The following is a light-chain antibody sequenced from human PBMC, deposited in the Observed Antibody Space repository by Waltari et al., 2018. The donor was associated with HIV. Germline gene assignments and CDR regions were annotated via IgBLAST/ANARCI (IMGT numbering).Light chain of an antibody. V-gene: IGLV3-25*03. CDR2: KDS. Sequence: SYELTQPPSVSVSPGQTARITCSGDALPKHYAYWYQQQPGQAPVLVIYKDSERPSGIPERFSGSSSGTTVTLTISGVQAEDEADYYCQSADSSGTSYVFGTGTKVTVL. J-gene: IGLJ1*01. CDR3: QSADSSGTSYV. CDR1: ALPKHY.